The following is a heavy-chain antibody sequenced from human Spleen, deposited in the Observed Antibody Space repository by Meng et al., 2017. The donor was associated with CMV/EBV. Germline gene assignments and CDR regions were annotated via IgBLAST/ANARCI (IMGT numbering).Heavy chain of an antibody. D-gene: IGHD2-2*01. CDR2: IRYDGSNK. CDR1: GFTFSSYG. J-gene: IGHJ6*02. V-gene: IGHV3-30*02. CDR3: AKDRYCSSTSCYRLYYYGMDV. Sequence: GGSLRLSCAASGFTFSSYGMHWVRQAPGKGLEWVAFIRYDGSNKYYADSVKGRFTISRDNSKNTLYLQMNSLRAEDTAVYYCAKDRYCSSTSCYRLYYYGMDVWGQGTTVTVSS.